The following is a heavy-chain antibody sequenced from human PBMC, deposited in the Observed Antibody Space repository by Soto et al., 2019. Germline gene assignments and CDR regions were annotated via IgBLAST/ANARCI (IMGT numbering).Heavy chain of an antibody. V-gene: IGHV5-51*01. D-gene: IGHD4-17*01. CDR3: ARIPNDYGDYMELDY. J-gene: IGHJ4*02. Sequence: GESLKISCKGSGYSFTSYWIGWVRQMPGKGLEWMGIIYPGDSDTRYSPPFQGQVTISADKSISTAYLQWSSLKASDTAMYYCARIPNDYGDYMELDYWGQGTLVTVSS. CDR1: GYSFTSYW. CDR2: IYPGDSDT.